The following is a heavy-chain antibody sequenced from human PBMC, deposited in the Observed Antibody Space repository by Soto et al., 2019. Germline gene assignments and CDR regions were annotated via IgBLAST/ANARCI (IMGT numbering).Heavy chain of an antibody. D-gene: IGHD6-19*01. CDR2: ISYDGSNK. V-gene: IGHV3-30*18. CDR3: AKDRISGWYESLEY. Sequence: PGGSLRLSCAASGFTFSSYGMHWVRQAPGKGLEWVAVISYDGSNKYYADSVKGRFTISRDNSKNTLYLQMNSLRAEDTAVYYCAKDRISGWYESLEYWGQGTLVTVSP. J-gene: IGHJ4*02. CDR1: GFTFSSYG.